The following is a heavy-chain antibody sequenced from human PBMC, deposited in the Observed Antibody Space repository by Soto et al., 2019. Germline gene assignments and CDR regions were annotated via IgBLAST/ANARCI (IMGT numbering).Heavy chain of an antibody. CDR2: MNPNTGHT. V-gene: IGHV1-8*01. CDR3: ARGTFHAFDI. CDR1: GYTCTTYD. J-gene: IGHJ3*02. Sequence: QVQLVQSGAEVKKPGASVKVSCKSSGYTCTTYDINWVRQATGHGLEWVGKMNPNTGHTVYAQRIQGRVTMTMNTSISTAYMELSRLRSGDTAVYYCARGTFHAFDIWGQGTMVTVSS. D-gene: IGHD3-16*01.